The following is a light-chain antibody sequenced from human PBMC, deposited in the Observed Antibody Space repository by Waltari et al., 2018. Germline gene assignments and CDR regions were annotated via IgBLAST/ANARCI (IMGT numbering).Light chain of an antibody. V-gene: IGKV3-11*01. Sequence: EIVLTQSPPTRSLSPGERATLSCRASQSVSTFLAWYQQKPGQAPRLLIYDASNRATGIPARFSGSGSGTDFTLTISSLDPEDFAVYFCQQRSNWPLTFGGGTKVEIK. J-gene: IGKJ4*01. CDR2: DAS. CDR1: QSVSTF. CDR3: QQRSNWPLT.